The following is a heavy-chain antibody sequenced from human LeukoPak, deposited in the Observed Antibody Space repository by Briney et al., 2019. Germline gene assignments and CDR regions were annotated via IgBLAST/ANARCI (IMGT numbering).Heavy chain of an antibody. V-gene: IGHV3-23*01. CDR1: GFTFSSYA. CDR2: ISGNGGST. CDR3: AKAPVNYYDSSGYLFDY. Sequence: PGGSLRLSCAASGFTFSSYAMSWVRQAPGKGLEWVSGISGNGGSTHNADSVKGRFTISRDNSKNTLYLQMNSLRAEDTAVYYCAKAPVNYYDSSGYLFDYWGQGTLVIVSS. J-gene: IGHJ4*02. D-gene: IGHD3-22*01.